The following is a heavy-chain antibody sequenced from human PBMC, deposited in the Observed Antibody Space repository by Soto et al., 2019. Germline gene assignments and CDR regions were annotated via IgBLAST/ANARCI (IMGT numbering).Heavy chain of an antibody. CDR3: ARTRTSSNYYDMDV. V-gene: IGHV5-51*01. D-gene: IGHD6-13*01. Sequence: GESLKISCEGSEYSFTTYWIAWVRHMPGKYLKSMGIIYPGHSGTRYSPSFQGQVTISADKAISTAYLQWSSLKASDSAMYYFARTRTSSNYYDMDVWRQGTTVTVSS. J-gene: IGHJ6*02. CDR1: EYSFTTYW. CDR2: IYPGHSGT.